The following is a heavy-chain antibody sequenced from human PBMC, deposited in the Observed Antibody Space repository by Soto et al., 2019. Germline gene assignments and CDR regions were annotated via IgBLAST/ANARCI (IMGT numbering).Heavy chain of an antibody. V-gene: IGHV3-7*03. J-gene: IGHJ4*02. CDR2: IKFDGSVK. CDR3: VKDGGYCSSSSCYAPRNHYFDS. D-gene: IGHD2-2*01. Sequence: AGGSLRLSCAASGFTFSDYWMSWVRQAPGKGPEWVANIKFDGSVKQYVDSVRGRFTISRDNSKNSLFLQMNSLAAADTAVYYCVKDGGYCSSSSCYAPRNHYFDSWGQGTLVTVYS. CDR1: GFTFSDYW.